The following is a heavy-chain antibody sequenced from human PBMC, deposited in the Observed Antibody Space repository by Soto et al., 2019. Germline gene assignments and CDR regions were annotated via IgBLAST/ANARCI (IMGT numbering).Heavy chain of an antibody. J-gene: IGHJ3*02. D-gene: IGHD3-10*01. CDR1: GYTFTSYA. V-gene: IGHV1-3*01. CDR3: ASGMVRGAPGYAFDI. CDR2: INAGNGNT. Sequence: GASVKVSCKASGYTFTSYAMHWVRQAPGQRLEWMGWINAGNGNTKYSQKFQGRVTITRDTSASTAYTELSSLRSEDTAVYYCASGMVRGAPGYAFDIWGQGTMVTVSS.